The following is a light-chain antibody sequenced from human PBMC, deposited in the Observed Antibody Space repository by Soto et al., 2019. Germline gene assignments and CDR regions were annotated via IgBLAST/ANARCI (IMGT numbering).Light chain of an antibody. CDR3: SSYTSISTYV. CDR1: SSDVGGYDF. CDR2: DVS. J-gene: IGLJ1*01. V-gene: IGLV2-14*03. Sequence: QSVLTQPASVSGSPGQSITISCTGTSSDVGGYDFVSWYQHHPGKAPRLMIYDVSHRPLGVSDRFSASKSGNTASLTISGLLAEDEADYYCSSYTSISTYVFGTGTKLTVL.